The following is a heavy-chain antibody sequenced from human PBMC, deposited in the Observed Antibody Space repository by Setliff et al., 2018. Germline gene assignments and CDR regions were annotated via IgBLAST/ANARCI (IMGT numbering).Heavy chain of an antibody. J-gene: IGHJ6*03. CDR2: ISTYNGKT. Sequence: ASVKVSCKASGGTFSTYAISWVRQAPGQGLEWMGWISTYNGKTNYAQKFQGRVTMTTDTSTSTAYMELRSLRSDDTAVYYCARVLPPNYYYYYMDVWGKGTTVTSP. CDR3: ARVLPPNYYYYYMDV. D-gene: IGHD2-15*01. CDR1: GGTFSTYA. V-gene: IGHV1-18*01.